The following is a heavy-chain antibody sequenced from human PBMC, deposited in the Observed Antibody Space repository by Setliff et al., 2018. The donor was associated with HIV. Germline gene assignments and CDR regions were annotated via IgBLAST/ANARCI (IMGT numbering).Heavy chain of an antibody. CDR3: ARSPYSSSWTGVYYYYYGMDV. V-gene: IGHV4-39*07. D-gene: IGHD6-13*01. Sequence: SETLSLTCTVSGGSISSSSYYWGWIRQPPGKGLEWIGTIYYSGSTYYNPSLKSRVTMSVDTSKNQFSLKLRSVTAADTAVYYCARSPYSSSWTGVYYYYYGMDVWGQGTTVTVSS. CDR2: IYYSGST. J-gene: IGHJ6*02. CDR1: GGSISSSSYY.